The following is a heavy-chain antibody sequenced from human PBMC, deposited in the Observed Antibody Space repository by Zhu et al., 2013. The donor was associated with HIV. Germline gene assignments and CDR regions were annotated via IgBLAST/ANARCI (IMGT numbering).Heavy chain of an antibody. Sequence: QVQLVQSGAEVKKPGASVKVSCKASGYTFTSYYMHWVRQAPGQGLEWMGIINPSGGSTSYAQKFQGRVTMTRDTSTSTVYMELSSLKSEDTAVYYCARGGNPAATKYYFDYWGLGNPGSPSP. CDR3: ARGGNPAATKYYFDY. V-gene: IGHV1-46*01. CDR1: GYTFTSYY. CDR2: INPSGGST. J-gene: IGHJ4*02. D-gene: IGHD2-2*01.